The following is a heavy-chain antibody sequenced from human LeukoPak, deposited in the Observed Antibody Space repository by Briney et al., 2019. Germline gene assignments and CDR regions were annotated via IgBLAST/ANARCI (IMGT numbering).Heavy chain of an antibody. Sequence: SETLSLTCTVSGGSISTYYWSWIRQPPGKGLESIGYIYYSGSTNYTPSLKSRVTISVDTSKNQFSLNLSSVTAADTAVYYCARGRSRDGYNYDYWGQGTLVTVSS. V-gene: IGHV4-59*01. CDR2: IYYSGST. J-gene: IGHJ4*02. CDR3: ARGRSRDGYNYDY. D-gene: IGHD5-24*01. CDR1: GGSISTYY.